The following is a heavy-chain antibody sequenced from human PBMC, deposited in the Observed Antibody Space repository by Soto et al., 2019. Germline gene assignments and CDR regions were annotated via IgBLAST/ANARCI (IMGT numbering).Heavy chain of an antibody. D-gene: IGHD2-15*01. Sequence: PXQTLSLTGAICRCSVSSNSAAWNLIRQSPSRGLEWLGRTYYRSKWYNDYAVSVKSRITINPDTSKNQFSLQLNSVTPEDTAVYYCARDRTPGGYYYYYGMDVWGQGTTVTVSS. J-gene: IGHJ6*02. CDR2: TYYRSKWYN. V-gene: IGHV6-1*01. CDR3: ARDRTPGGYYYYYGMDV. CDR1: RCSVSSNSAA.